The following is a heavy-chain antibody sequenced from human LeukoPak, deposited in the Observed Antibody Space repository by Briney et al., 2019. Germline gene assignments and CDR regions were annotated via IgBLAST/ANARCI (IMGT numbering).Heavy chain of an antibody. V-gene: IGHV3-30*02. CDR1: EFIIGIYG. CDR3: AKDRTSYVESSGPDTLSI. Sequence: GGSLILSSVSSEFIIGIYGMDWVRQAPGKGLEWVAYIRFDGSNNYYADAVKGRFTVSRDNSKNTLYLQLNSLRAEDTAIYYCAKDRTSYVESSGPDTLSIWGQGTLVTVSS. CDR2: IRFDGSNN. J-gene: IGHJ4*02. D-gene: IGHD3-22*01.